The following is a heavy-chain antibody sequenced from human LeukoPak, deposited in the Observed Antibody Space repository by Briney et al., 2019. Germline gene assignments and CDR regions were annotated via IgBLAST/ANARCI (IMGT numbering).Heavy chain of an antibody. D-gene: IGHD6-19*01. Sequence: ASVKVSCKVYGYTLTELSMHWVRQAPGKGLEWMGGFDPEDGETIYAQKFQGRVTMTKDTSTDTAYMELSSLRSEDTAVYYCATDMSIAVAGRFDYWGQGTLVTVSS. V-gene: IGHV1-24*01. J-gene: IGHJ4*02. CDR3: ATDMSIAVAGRFDY. CDR1: GYTLTELS. CDR2: FDPEDGET.